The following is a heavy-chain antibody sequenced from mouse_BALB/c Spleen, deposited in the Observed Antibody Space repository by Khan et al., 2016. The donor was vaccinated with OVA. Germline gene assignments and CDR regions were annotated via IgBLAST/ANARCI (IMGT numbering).Heavy chain of an antibody. CDR2: IWSDGST. CDR1: GFSLTNYG. V-gene: IGHV2-6*02. J-gene: IGHJ4*01. CDR3: ARWFDGYSSLYAMDY. Sequence: QVQLKESGPGLVAPSQSLSITCTVSGFSLTNYGVHWVRQPPGKGLEWLVVIWSDGSTNYNSVLKSRLSISTDNSKGQVFLKMNSLQTDDTAMYSCARWFDGYSSLYAMDYWGQGTSVTVSS. D-gene: IGHD2-3*01.